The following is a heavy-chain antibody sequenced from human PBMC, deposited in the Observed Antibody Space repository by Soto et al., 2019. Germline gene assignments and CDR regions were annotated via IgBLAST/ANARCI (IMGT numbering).Heavy chain of an antibody. V-gene: IGHV3-23*01. D-gene: IGHD2-21*01. J-gene: IGHJ4*02. CDR1: GFTFSSYA. CDR3: AKAVVARRVPLYYFDY. Sequence: GGSLRLSCAASGFTFSSYAMSWVRQAPGKGLEWVSAISGSGGSTYYADSVKGRVTISRDNSKNTLYLQMNSLRAEDTAVYYCAKAVVARRVPLYYFDYWGQGTLVTVSS. CDR2: ISGSGGST.